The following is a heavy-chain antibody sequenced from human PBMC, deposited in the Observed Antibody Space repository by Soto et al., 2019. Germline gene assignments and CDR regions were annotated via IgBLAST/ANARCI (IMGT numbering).Heavy chain of an antibody. J-gene: IGHJ5*01. Sequence: QVQLVQSGTEVRTPGSSVKVSCKASGDSLENLAISWVRQAPGQGFEWMGGVIPVLGTTDYAQNLQDRLTIIADESTTTVFMELSSLKSEDTAVYFCARDGRTLRYLEWPAAFDSWGQGTLVTVSS. V-gene: IGHV1-69*01. CDR2: VIPVLGTT. CDR3: ARDGRTLRYLEWPAAFDS. D-gene: IGHD3-3*01. CDR1: GDSLENLA.